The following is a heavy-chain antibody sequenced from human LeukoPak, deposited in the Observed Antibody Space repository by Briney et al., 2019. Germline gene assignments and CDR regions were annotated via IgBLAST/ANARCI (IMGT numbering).Heavy chain of an antibody. D-gene: IGHD5-18*01. CDR2: IIPIFGTA. CDR1: GGTFIIYA. CDR3: ASPIGGYSYGYFGY. Sequence: SVKVSCKASGGTFIIYAISWVRQAPGQGLEWMGGIIPIFGTANYAQKFQGRVTITADESTSTAYMELSSLRSEDTAVYYCASPIGGYSYGYFGYWGQGTLVTVSS. V-gene: IGHV1-69*01. J-gene: IGHJ4*02.